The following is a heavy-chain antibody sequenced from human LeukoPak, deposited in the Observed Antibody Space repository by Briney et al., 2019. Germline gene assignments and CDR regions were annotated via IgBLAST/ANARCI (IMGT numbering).Heavy chain of an antibody. CDR3: ARAYYDFWSGSASAFDI. Sequence: TSQTLSLTCTVSGGSLSSGSYYWSWIRQPAGKGLEWIGRIYTSGSTNYNPSLKSRVTISVDTSKNQFSLKLSSVTAANTAVYYCARAYYDFWSGSASAFDIWGQGTMVTVSS. CDR1: GGSLSSGSYY. V-gene: IGHV4-61*02. CDR2: IYTSGST. D-gene: IGHD3-3*01. J-gene: IGHJ3*02.